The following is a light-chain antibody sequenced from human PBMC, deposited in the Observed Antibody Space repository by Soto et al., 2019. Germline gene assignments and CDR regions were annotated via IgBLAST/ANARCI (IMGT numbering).Light chain of an antibody. V-gene: IGKV1-39*01. CDR2: AAS. J-gene: IGKJ1*01. Sequence: DIQMTQSPSSLSASVGDRVTITCRASQSITVYLNWYVQKPGKAPKLLIYAASSLQAGVPSRFRGSGSGTDFTLTICSLQPEDFATYYCQQSYSMSRTFGQGTRVEIK. CDR3: QQSYSMSRT. CDR1: QSITVY.